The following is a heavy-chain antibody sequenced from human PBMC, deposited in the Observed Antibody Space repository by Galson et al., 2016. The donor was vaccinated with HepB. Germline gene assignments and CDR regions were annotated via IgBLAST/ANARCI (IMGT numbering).Heavy chain of an antibody. CDR1: GFTFNTYS. D-gene: IGHD3-9*01. J-gene: IGHJ4*02. V-gene: IGHV3-21*01. Sequence: SLRLSCAASGFTFNTYSMNWVRQAPGKGLEWVSAISGTSTSIYYADSVKGRFTISSDNAKNSLYLQMNNVRAEDTAVYYCARDLRGMIRFFDWSTHFDSWGQGTLATVSS. CDR2: ISGTSTSI. CDR3: ARDLRGMIRFFDWSTHFDS.